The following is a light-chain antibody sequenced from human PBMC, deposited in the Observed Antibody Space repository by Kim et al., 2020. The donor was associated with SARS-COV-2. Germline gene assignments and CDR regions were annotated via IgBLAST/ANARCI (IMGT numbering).Light chain of an antibody. J-gene: IGLJ3*02. V-gene: IGLV3-1*01. Sequence: VSPGQTASITCSGDKLGDKYACWYQQKPGQSPVLVIYQDSKRPSGIPERFSGSNSGNTATLTISGTQAMDEADYYCQAWDSSTWVFGGGTKLTVL. CDR1: KLGDKY. CDR2: QDS. CDR3: QAWDSSTWV.